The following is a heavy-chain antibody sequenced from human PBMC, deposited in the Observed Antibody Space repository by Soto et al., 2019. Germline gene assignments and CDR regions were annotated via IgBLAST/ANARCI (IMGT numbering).Heavy chain of an antibody. D-gene: IGHD6-19*01. Sequence: GAAVKGSCLASGGTFSSYPISWVREAPAKGREWMGGIIASFGTSSYAQKFQGRVRITADESTSTAYMELSSLRSEDTAVYYCARPPYSSGWDTRSYFGMDVWGQGTTVTVSS. CDR1: GGTFSSYP. CDR2: IIASFGTS. V-gene: IGHV1-69*13. J-gene: IGHJ6*02. CDR3: ARPPYSSGWDTRSYFGMDV.